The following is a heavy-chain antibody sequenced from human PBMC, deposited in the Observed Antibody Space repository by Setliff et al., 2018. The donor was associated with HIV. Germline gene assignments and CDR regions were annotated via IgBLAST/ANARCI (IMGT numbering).Heavy chain of an antibody. CDR1: GFNFSSHT. V-gene: IGHV3-15*01. CDR3: STDLPSSGFFPDY. Sequence: GGSLRLSCAASGFNFSSHTMNWIRQAPGKGLEWVARIKNRANGGTTHYAAPVNGRFTISRDDSKNTLYLQMNSLKTEDTAVYYCSTDLPSSGFFPDYWGQGTLVTVSS. CDR2: IKNRANGGTT. D-gene: IGHD6-19*01. J-gene: IGHJ4*02.